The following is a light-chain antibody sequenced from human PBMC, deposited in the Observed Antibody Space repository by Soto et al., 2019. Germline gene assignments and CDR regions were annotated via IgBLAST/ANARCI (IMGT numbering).Light chain of an antibody. CDR2: WAS. Sequence: IVRTQSPDSLAVSLGERATINCKSIQSVLYSSNNKSYLAWYKQKPGQPPKLLIYWASTRESGVPDRLSGSGSGTDFTLTISSMKSEDFAVYYCQQYHNWPAFGHGTQVDIK. J-gene: IGKJ1*01. CDR1: QSVLYSSNNKSY. CDR3: QQYHNWPA. V-gene: IGKV4-1*01.